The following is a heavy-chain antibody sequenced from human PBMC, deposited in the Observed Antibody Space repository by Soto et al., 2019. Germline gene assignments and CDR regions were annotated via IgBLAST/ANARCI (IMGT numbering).Heavy chain of an antibody. Sequence: SETLSLTCTVSGGSISSSSYYWGWIRQPPGKGLEWIGSIYYSGSTYYNPSLKSRVTISVDTSKNQFSLKLSSVTAADTAVYYCARQEGEDSVVVPAAVYYGMYGWGQGTTVTVSS. J-gene: IGHJ6*02. CDR3: ARQEGEDSVVVPAAVYYGMYG. CDR1: GGSISSSSYY. D-gene: IGHD2-2*01. CDR2: IYYSGST. V-gene: IGHV4-39*01.